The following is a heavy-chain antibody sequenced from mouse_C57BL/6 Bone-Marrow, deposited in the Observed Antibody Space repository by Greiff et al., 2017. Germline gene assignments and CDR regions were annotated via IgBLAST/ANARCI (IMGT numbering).Heavy chain of an antibody. CDR2: ISSGGSYT. V-gene: IGHV5-6*01. CDR3: ARPKGFAY. CDR1: GFTFSSYG. Sequence: VESGGDLVKPGGSLKLSCAASGFTFSSYGMSWVRQTPDKRLEWVATISSGGSYTYYPDSVKGRFTISRDNAKNTLYLQMSSLKSEDTAMYYCARPKGFAYWGQGTLVTVSA. J-gene: IGHJ3*01.